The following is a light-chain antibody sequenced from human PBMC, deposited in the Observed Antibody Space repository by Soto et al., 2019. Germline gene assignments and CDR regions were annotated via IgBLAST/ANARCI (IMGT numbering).Light chain of an antibody. CDR1: SSDVGSYNL. CDR2: EVS. Sequence: QSALTQPASGSGSPGQSITISCTGTSSDVGSYNLVSWYQQHPGKAPKLMIYEVSKRPSGVSNRFSGSKSGNTASLTISGLQAEDEADYYCCSYAGSSTLYVFGTGTKVTVL. CDR3: CSYAGSSTLYV. V-gene: IGLV2-23*02. J-gene: IGLJ1*01.